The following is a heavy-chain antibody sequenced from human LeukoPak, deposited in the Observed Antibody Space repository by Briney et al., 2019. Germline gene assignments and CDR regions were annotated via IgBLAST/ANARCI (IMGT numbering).Heavy chain of an antibody. CDR2: ISSASSTI. CDR3: ARATPYGQEFDY. Sequence: GGSLRLSCAASGFTFSSNFAMNWVRQAPGKGLEWVSYISSASSTIYYADSVKGRFTISTDNAKNSLYLQMNSLRADDTAVYYCARATPYGQEFDYWGQGTLVTVSS. J-gene: IGHJ4*02. V-gene: IGHV3-48*01. D-gene: IGHD4-17*01. CDR1: GFTFSSNFA.